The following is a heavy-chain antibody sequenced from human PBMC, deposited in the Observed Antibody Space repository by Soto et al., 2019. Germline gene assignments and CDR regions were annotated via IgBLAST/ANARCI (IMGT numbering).Heavy chain of an antibody. J-gene: IGHJ6*02. CDR1: GGSISSYY. V-gene: IGHV4-59*01. Sequence: PSETLSLTCTVSGGSISSYYWSWIRQPPGKGLEWIGYIYYTGNTKYNPSPESRVTISVDTSKKQFFLKLNSVTPADTAVYYCAGGPYYFGLDVWGQGTTVTVSS. CDR3: AGGPYYFGLDV. CDR2: IYYTGNT. D-gene: IGHD3-10*01.